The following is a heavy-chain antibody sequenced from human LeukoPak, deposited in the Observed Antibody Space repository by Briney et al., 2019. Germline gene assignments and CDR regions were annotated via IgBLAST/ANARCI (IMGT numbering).Heavy chain of an antibody. CDR3: ARVGVRTYYYGSGSYFFDY. Sequence: GASVKVSCKASGYTFTRYYMHWVRQAPGQGLEWMGWINPNSGGTIYAQKFQGRVTMTRDTSISTAYMELSRLRSDDTAVYYCARVGVRTYYYGSGSYFFDYWGQGTLVTVSS. V-gene: IGHV1-2*02. J-gene: IGHJ4*02. D-gene: IGHD3-10*01. CDR2: INPNSGGT. CDR1: GYTFTRYY.